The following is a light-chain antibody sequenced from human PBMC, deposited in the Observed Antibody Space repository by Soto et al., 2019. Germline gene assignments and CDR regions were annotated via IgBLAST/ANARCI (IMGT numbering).Light chain of an antibody. CDR2: DAS. CDR1: QSVSNS. CDR3: QQYNNWPPWT. J-gene: IGKJ1*01. V-gene: IGKV3-15*01. Sequence: ETLLTQSPATLSMPPGETATLSCRASQSVSNSLAWYRQKPGQAPRLLINDASTRAAGVPARFSGSGSGTEFTLTISSLQSEDFAVYYCQQYNNWPPWTFGQGTKVDIK.